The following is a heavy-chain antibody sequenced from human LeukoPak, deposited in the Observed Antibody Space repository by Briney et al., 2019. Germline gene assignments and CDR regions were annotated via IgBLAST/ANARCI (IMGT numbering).Heavy chain of an antibody. CDR3: ARTKESGYYPGFDY. D-gene: IGHD3-22*01. V-gene: IGHV4-59*11. J-gene: IGHJ4*02. CDR1: GGSISSHY. Sequence: SETLSLTCTVSGGSISSHYWSWIRQPPGEGLEWIAYIYYSGTTNYNPSLKSRVTISVDTSKNQFSLKLSSVTAADTAVYYCARTKESGYYPGFDYWGQGTPVTVSS. CDR2: IYYSGTT.